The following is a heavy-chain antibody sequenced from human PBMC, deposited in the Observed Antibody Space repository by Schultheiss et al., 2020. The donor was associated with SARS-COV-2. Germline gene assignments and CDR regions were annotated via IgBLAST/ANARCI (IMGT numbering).Heavy chain of an antibody. D-gene: IGHD3-16*01. V-gene: IGHV1-18*01. CDR2: ISAYNGNT. CDR3: ARGRSPESGGVYYYYYMDV. J-gene: IGHJ6*03. CDR1: GGTFSSYA. Sequence: ASVKVSCKASGGTFSSYAISWVRQAPGQGLEWMGWISAYNGNTNYAQKLQGRVTMTTDTSTSTAYMELRSLRSDDTAVYYCARGRSPESGGVYYYYYMDVWGKGTTVTVSS.